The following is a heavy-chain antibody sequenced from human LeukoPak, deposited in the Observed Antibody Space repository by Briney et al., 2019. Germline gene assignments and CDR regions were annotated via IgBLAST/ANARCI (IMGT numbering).Heavy chain of an antibody. D-gene: IGHD3-22*01. CDR2: IYTSGST. CDR1: GGSISSYY. V-gene: IGHV4-4*07. CDR3: ARGNSSGYYYLRTYWYFDL. J-gene: IGHJ2*01. Sequence: PSETLSLTCTVSGGSISSYYWSWIRQPAGKGLEWIGRIYTSGSTNYNPSLKSRVTISVDTSKNQFSLKLSSVTAADTAVYYCARGNSSGYYYLRTYWYFDLWGRGTLVTVSS.